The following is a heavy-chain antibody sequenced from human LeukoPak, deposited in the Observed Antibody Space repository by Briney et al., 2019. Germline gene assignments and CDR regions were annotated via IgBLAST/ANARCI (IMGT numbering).Heavy chain of an antibody. CDR3: ARDPAMRRPIDDYGDYAEASYFDY. D-gene: IGHD4-17*01. CDR1: GYTFTGYY. V-gene: IGHV7-4-1*02. CDR2: ISTNTGNP. J-gene: IGHJ4*02. Sequence: GASVKVSCKASGYTFTGYYMHWMQQAPGQGLEWMGWISTNTGNPTYAQGFTGRFVFSLDISVSTAYLQISSLKAEDTAVYYCARDPAMRRPIDDYGDYAEASYFDYWGQGTLVTVSS.